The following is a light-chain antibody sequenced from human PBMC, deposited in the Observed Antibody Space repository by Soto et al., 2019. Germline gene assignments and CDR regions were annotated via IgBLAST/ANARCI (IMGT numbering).Light chain of an antibody. Sequence: QSVLTQPPSVSGSPGQSVTISCTGTSSDVGSYNRVSWYQQPPGTAPKLMIYEVSNRPSGVPDRFSGSKSDNTASLTISGLQAEDEADYYCSSYTSSSVVVFGGGTKVTVL. CDR1: SSDVGSYNR. J-gene: IGLJ2*01. CDR3: SSYTSSSVVV. V-gene: IGLV2-18*02. CDR2: EVS.